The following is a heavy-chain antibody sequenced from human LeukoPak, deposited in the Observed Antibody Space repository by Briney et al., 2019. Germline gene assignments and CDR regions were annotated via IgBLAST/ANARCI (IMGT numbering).Heavy chain of an antibody. Sequence: SETPSLTCTVSGGSISSGDYYWSWIRQPPGKGLEWIGYIYYSGSTYYNPSLKSRVTISVDTSKNQFSLKLSSVTAADTAVYYCAREEAGGYDSRRPFDIWGQGTMVTVSS. CDR3: AREEAGGYDSRRPFDI. V-gene: IGHV4-30-4*01. CDR1: GGSISSGDYY. D-gene: IGHD3-22*01. J-gene: IGHJ3*02. CDR2: IYYSGST.